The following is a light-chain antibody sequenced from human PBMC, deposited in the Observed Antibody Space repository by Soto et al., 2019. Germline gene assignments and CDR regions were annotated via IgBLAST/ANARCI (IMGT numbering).Light chain of an antibody. CDR3: MQALQART. CDR2: LGS. J-gene: IGKJ1*01. Sequence: DIVMTQSPLSLPVTPGEPASISCRSSQSLLYSNGYNYLDWYLQKPGQSPQLLIYLGSNRASGVPDRFSVSGSGTDFTLKISRVEAEDVGVYYCMQALQARTFGQGTKVEI. CDR1: QSLLYSNGYNY. V-gene: IGKV2-28*01.